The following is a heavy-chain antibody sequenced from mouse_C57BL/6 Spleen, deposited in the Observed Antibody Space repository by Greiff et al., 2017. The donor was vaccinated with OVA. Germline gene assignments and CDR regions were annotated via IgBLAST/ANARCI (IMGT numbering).Heavy chain of an antibody. J-gene: IGHJ4*01. D-gene: IGHD2-2*01. Sequence: EVQGVESGPGMVKPSQSLSLTCTVTGYSITSGYDWHWIRHFPGNKLEWMGYISYSGSTNYNPSLKSRISITHDTSKNHFFLKLNSVTTEDTATYYCARSMVTTGSYAMDYWGQGTSVTVSS. V-gene: IGHV3-1*01. CDR1: GYSITSGYD. CDR2: ISYSGST. CDR3: ARSMVTTGSYAMDY.